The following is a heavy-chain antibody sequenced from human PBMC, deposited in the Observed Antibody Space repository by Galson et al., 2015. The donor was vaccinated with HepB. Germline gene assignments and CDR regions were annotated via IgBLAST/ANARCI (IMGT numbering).Heavy chain of an antibody. Sequence: SLRLSCAASGFTFDDYAMHWVRQAPGKGLEWVSLISWDGGSTYYADSVKGRFTISRDNSKNSLYLQMNSLRAEDTALYYCAIGGRWLQPKNAFDIWGQGTMVTVSS. CDR3: AIGGRWLQPKNAFDI. J-gene: IGHJ3*02. V-gene: IGHV3-43D*03. CDR2: ISWDGGST. D-gene: IGHD5-24*01. CDR1: GFTFDDYA.